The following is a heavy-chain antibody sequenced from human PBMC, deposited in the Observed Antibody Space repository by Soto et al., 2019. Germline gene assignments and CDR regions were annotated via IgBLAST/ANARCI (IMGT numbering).Heavy chain of an antibody. Sequence: GGSLRLSCAASGFTFSGYAMHWVRQAPGKGLEWVSLISGSGGSTHYADSVEGRFTISRDNSKNTLYLEMDSLRAEDTAVYYCAKVVKYDVLTGYYKGPDYYGMDVWGQGTTVTVSS. CDR2: ISGSGGST. D-gene: IGHD3-9*01. V-gene: IGHV3-23*01. J-gene: IGHJ6*02. CDR1: GFTFSGYA. CDR3: AKVVKYDVLTGYYKGPDYYGMDV.